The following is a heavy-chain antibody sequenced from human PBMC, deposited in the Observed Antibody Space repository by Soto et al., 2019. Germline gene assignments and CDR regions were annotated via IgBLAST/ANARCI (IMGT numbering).Heavy chain of an antibody. CDR3: AREGDVPYYYYGMDV. J-gene: IGHJ6*02. D-gene: IGHD2-21*02. V-gene: IGHV1-46*01. Sequence: ASVKVSCKASGYTFASYYRQWVRQAPGQGLEWMGTINPSGGSTSYAQKFKGRVTMTRDTSTSTVYMELSSLRSEYTAVYYCAREGDVPYYYYGMDVWGQGTTVTVS. CDR1: GYTFASYY. CDR2: INPSGGST.